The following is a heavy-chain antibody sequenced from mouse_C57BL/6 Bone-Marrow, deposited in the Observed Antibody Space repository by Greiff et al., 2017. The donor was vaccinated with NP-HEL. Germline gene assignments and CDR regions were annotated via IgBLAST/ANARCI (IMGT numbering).Heavy chain of an antibody. CDR1: GFSLTSYA. V-gene: IGHV2-9-1*01. CDR3: SRNPYCYPYCFDF. D-gene: IGHD2-12*01. Sequence: VKLQESGPGLVAPSQSLSITCTVSGFSLTSYAISWARQPPGKGLEWLGVIWTGGGTNYNSAPKSRLSISKDNSKSQVFLKMNRLQTDDTARYYCSRNPYCYPYCFDFWGQGTTLTVSS. J-gene: IGHJ2*01. CDR2: IWTGGGT.